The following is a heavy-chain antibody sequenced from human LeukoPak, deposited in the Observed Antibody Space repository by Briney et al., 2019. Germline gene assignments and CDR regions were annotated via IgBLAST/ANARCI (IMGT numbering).Heavy chain of an antibody. Sequence: MSSETLSLTCTVSGYSISSGYYWGWIRQPPGKGLEWIGEINHSGSTNYNPSLKSRVTISVDTSKNQFSLKLSSVTAADTAVYYCARDIVVVPAAMWGLDYYYYYMDVWGKGTTVTVSS. CDR1: GYSISSGYY. CDR3: ARDIVVVPAAMWGLDYYYYYMDV. J-gene: IGHJ6*03. D-gene: IGHD2-2*01. V-gene: IGHV4-38-2*02. CDR2: INHSGST.